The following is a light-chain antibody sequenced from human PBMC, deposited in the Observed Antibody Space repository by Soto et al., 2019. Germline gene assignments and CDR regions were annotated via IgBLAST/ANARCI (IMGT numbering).Light chain of an antibody. V-gene: IGKV1-5*03. J-gene: IGKJ1*01. CDR3: QQYNSYWT. CDR1: QSISSW. Sequence: DIQMTQSPSTLSASVGDRVTITCRASQSISSWLAWYQQKPGKAPKLLIYKAFNSESGVPSRCSGIGSGTEFTLTISSLQPDDFATYYCQQYNSYWTCGQGTKVDIK. CDR2: KAF.